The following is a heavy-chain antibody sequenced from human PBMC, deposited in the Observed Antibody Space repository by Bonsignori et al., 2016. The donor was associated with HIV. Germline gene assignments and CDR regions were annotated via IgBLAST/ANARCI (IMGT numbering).Heavy chain of an antibody. Sequence: WIRQPPGKGLEWVSGISGRSSSTHYADSVKGRFTISRDNSKNTLYLQMNSLRAEDTAVYYCAKRSGYDVGVDYYYYYYMDVWGKGTTVTVSS. V-gene: IGHV3-23*01. D-gene: IGHD5-12*01. J-gene: IGHJ6*03. CDR3: AKRSGYDVGVDYYYYYYMDV. CDR2: ISGRSSST.